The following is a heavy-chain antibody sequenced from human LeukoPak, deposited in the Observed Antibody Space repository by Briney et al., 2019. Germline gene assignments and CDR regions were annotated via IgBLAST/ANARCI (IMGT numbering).Heavy chain of an antibody. CDR1: GSGFSTFW. J-gene: IGHJ3*02. CDR3: ARSRYCSSPMCYVGAFDT. CDR2: MSPADSDT. D-gene: IGHD2-2*01. V-gene: IGHV5-51*01. Sequence: PGESLKISCKGSGSGFSTFWIGWVRQMPGKGLEWMGSMSPADSDTRYSPSFQGQVTISADKSISTAYLQWSSVEASDTAMYYCARSRYCSSPMCYVGAFDTWGQGTMVTVSS.